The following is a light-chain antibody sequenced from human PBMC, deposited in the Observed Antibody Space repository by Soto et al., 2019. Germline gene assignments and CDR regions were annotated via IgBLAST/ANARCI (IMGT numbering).Light chain of an antibody. Sequence: EVVMTQSPATLSVSLGDRATLSCRASQSVSSNLAWYQQKPGQGPRLLIYGASTRATGIPARFSGSGSGTEFTLTISSLQSEDFAVYSCQQYNSWPRGTFGPGTKVDIK. V-gene: IGKV3-15*01. CDR1: QSVSSN. J-gene: IGKJ3*01. CDR3: QQYNSWPRGT. CDR2: GAS.